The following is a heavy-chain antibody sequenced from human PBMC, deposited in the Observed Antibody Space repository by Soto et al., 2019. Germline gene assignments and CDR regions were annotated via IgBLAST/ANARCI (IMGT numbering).Heavy chain of an antibody. Sequence: GGSLRLSCAVSGFTFSGSAIHWVRQGSGKGLEWVGGIRSKANNYATAYSASVKGRFTISRDDSENTAYLQMNSLKTEDTAVYYCLPGITVPGPDNWGQGTLVTVSS. D-gene: IGHD6-19*01. CDR2: IRSKANNYAT. CDR3: LPGITVPGPDN. CDR1: GFTFSGSA. V-gene: IGHV3-73*01. J-gene: IGHJ4*02.